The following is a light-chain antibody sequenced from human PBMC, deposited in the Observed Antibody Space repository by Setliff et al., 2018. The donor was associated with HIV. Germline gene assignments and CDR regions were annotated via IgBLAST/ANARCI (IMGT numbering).Light chain of an antibody. Sequence: QSALTQPRSVSGSPGQSVTISCTGTSSDVGAYNYVSWYQQHPGKAPKLMIYDVSKRPSGVPDRFSGSKSGNTASLTISGLQAEDEADFYCCSYAGSYTYVFGTGTKV. CDR1: SSDVGAYNY. V-gene: IGLV2-11*01. J-gene: IGLJ1*01. CDR3: CSYAGSYTYV. CDR2: DVS.